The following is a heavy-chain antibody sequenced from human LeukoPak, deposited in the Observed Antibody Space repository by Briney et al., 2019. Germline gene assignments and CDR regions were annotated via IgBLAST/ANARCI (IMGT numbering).Heavy chain of an antibody. J-gene: IGHJ3*02. V-gene: IGHV1-2*02. Sequence: VASVKVSCKASGYTFTGYYIHWVRQAPGQGLEWMGWINPDSGGTNYAQKFQGRVTMTRDTSISTAYMELSRLRSDDTAVFYCARARGRATSQYNAFDIWGQGTMVTVSS. CDR1: GYTFTGYY. D-gene: IGHD2/OR15-2a*01. CDR2: INPDSGGT. CDR3: ARARGRATSQYNAFDI.